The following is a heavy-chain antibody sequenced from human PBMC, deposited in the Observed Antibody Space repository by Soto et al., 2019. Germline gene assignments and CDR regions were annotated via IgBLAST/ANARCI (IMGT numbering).Heavy chain of an antibody. CDR2: ISGSGGST. V-gene: IGHV3-23*01. CDR3: AKGLAGYYYDSSGYYYVTAFDI. Sequence: VGSLRLSGAASGFTFSSYAMSWVRQARGKGLEWVSAISGSGGSTYYADSVKGRFTISRDNSKNTLYLQMNSLRAEDTAVYYCAKGLAGYYYDSSGYYYVTAFDIWGQGTMVTVSS. J-gene: IGHJ3*02. D-gene: IGHD3-22*01. CDR1: GFTFSSYA.